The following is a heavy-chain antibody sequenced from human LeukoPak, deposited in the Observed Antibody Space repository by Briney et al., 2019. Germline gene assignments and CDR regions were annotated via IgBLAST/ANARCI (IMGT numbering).Heavy chain of an antibody. CDR2: IYYSGST. CDR1: GGSISSYY. D-gene: IGHD2-15*01. Sequence: SETLSLTCTVSGGSISSYYWSWSRQPPGKGLEWIGYIYYSGSTNYNPSLKSRVTISVDTSKNQFSLKLSSVTAADTAVYYCARHEEAFVVVAASSFDYWGQGTLVTVSS. V-gene: IGHV4-59*08. J-gene: IGHJ4*02. CDR3: ARHEEAFVVVAASSFDY.